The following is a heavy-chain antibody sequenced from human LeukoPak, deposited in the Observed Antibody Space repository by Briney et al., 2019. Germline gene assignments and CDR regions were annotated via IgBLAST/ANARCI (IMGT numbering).Heavy chain of an antibody. J-gene: IGHJ4*02. CDR2: IIPIFGAA. V-gene: IGHV1-69*06. D-gene: IGHD4-23*01. CDR3: ATVRWTPNPTQRYFDY. Sequence: SVKVSCKASGGTFSSYAISWVRQAPGQGLEWMGGIIPIFGAANYAQKFQGRVTITADKSTSTAYMELSSLRSEDTAVYYCATVRWTPNPTQRYFDYWGQGTLVTVSS. CDR1: GGTFSSYA.